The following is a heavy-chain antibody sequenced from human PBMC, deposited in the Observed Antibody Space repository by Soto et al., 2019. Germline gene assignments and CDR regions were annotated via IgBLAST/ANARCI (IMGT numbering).Heavy chain of an antibody. V-gene: IGHV4-31*03. D-gene: IGHD6-6*01. J-gene: IGHJ4*02. CDR2: IYYSGST. CDR3: ARAPGMAARPRSSYFDY. CDR1: GGSISSGGYY. Sequence: PSETLSLTCTVSGGSISSGGYYWSWIRQHPGKGLEWIGYIYYSGSTYYNPSLKSRVTISVDTSKNQFSLKLSSVTAADTAVYYCARAPGMAARPRSSYFDYWGQGTQVTVSS.